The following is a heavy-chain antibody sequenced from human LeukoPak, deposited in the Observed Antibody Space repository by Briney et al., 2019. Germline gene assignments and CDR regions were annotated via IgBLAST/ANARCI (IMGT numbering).Heavy chain of an antibody. J-gene: IGHJ5*02. CDR3: AKDDYYDSSGSP. D-gene: IGHD3-22*01. Sequence: GGSLRLSCAASGFTLSDYYMDWVRQAPGKGLEWVSAISGSGGSTYYADSVKGRFTISRDNSKNTLYLQMNSLRAEDTAVYYCAKDDYYDSSGSPWGQGTLVTVSS. V-gene: IGHV3-23*01. CDR2: ISGSGGST. CDR1: GFTLSDYY.